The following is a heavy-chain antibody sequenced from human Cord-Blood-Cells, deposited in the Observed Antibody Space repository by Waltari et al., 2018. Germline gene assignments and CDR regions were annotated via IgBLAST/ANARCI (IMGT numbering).Heavy chain of an antibody. CDR3: AKSNWGSVNWYFDL. CDR1: GFTFDDYA. Sequence: EVQLVESGGGLVQPGRSLRLSCAASGFTFDDYAMHWVRQAPGKGLEWVSGMSWNSSSIGYADSVKGRFTISSDNAKNSLYLQMNSLRAEDTALYYCAKSNWGSVNWYFDLWGRGTLVTVSS. V-gene: IGHV3-9*01. J-gene: IGHJ2*01. D-gene: IGHD7-27*01. CDR2: MSWNSSSI.